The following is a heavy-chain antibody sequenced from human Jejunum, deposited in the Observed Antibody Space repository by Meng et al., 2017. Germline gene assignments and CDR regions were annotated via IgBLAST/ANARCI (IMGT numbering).Heavy chain of an antibody. Sequence: GEFLKIPCAAPGFTFNTYAMHWVRQTPGKGLEWVAIISYDGSNKYYADSVKGRFTISRDNSKNTLYLQMNSLRTEDAAVYYCARNPPYISSSFFFDSWGQGTLVTVSS. CDR1: GFTFNTYA. CDR3: ARNPPYISSSFFFDS. D-gene: IGHD6-13*01. J-gene: IGHJ4*02. V-gene: IGHV3-30*04. CDR2: ISYDGSNK.